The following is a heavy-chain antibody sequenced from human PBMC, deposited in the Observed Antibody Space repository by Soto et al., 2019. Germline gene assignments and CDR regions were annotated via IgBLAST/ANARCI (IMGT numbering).Heavy chain of an antibody. Sequence: PSQTLSLTCAISGDSVSSNSAAWNWIRQSPSRDLEWMGRTYYRSKWYNDYAVSVKSRITINTDTSKKQFSLQLNYVNPEDTAVYYCAREGGNRYYYYGMDVWGQGTTVTVSS. J-gene: IGHJ6*02. D-gene: IGHD1-26*01. CDR3: AREGGNRYYYYGMDV. CDR2: TYYRSKWYN. CDR1: GDSVSSNSAA. V-gene: IGHV6-1*01.